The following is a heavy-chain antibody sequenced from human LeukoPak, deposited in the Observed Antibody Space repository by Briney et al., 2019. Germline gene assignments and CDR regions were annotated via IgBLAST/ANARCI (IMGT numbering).Heavy chain of an antibody. V-gene: IGHV3-33*01. CDR3: VGELLTAAGTIGAIAI. CDR1: GFPLSNYG. D-gene: IGHD6-13*01. CDR2: IWPNGSNK. J-gene: IGHJ3*02. Sequence: PGGSLRLSCSASGFPLSNYGLHWVRQAPGKGLEWVAVIWPNGSNKYHADSVKGRFTISRDNSKSTLFLQMSSLAAEDTAVYYCVGELLTAAGTIGAIAIWGRGTMVTVSS.